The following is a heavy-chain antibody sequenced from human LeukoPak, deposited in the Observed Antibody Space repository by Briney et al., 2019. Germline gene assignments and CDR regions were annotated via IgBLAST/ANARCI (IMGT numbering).Heavy chain of an antibody. V-gene: IGHV1-8*03. CDR1: GYTFTSYD. CDR3: ARGRGPAGNNWFDP. J-gene: IGHJ5*02. CDR2: MNPNSGNT. Sequence: ASVKVSCKASGYTFTSYDIYWVRPATGQGLEWMGWMNPNSGNTGYAQKFQGRVTITRNTSISTAYMGLSSLRSEDTAVYYCARGRGPAGNNWFDPWGQGTLVTVSS. D-gene: IGHD2-2*01.